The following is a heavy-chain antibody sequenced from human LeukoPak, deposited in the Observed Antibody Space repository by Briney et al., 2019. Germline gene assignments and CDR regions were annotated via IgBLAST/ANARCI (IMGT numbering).Heavy chain of an antibody. D-gene: IGHD1-7*01. Sequence: GGSLRLSCAASGFTFSSYAMHWVRQAPGKGLEWVAVISYDGSNKYYADSVKGRFTISRDNSKNTLYLQMNSLRAEDTAVYYCARDYLWELGGPYFDYWGQGTLVTVSS. V-gene: IGHV3-30-3*01. CDR3: ARDYLWELGGPYFDY. J-gene: IGHJ4*02. CDR2: ISYDGSNK. CDR1: GFTFSSYA.